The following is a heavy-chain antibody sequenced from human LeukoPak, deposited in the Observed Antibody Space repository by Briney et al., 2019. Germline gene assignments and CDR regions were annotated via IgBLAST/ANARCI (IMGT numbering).Heavy chain of an antibody. V-gene: IGHV1-46*01. CDR2: INPSVGST. CDR1: GYTFTGYY. D-gene: IGHD3-22*01. CDR3: ARGHFYDSSSGYHDTFDM. Sequence: ASVKVSCKASGYTFTGYYMHWVRQARGQGLEWMGMINPSVGSTSYAQKFLGRVTMTRDMSTTTVYMELSSLRYEDTAVYYCARGHFYDSSSGYHDTFDMWGQGTMVTVSS. J-gene: IGHJ3*02.